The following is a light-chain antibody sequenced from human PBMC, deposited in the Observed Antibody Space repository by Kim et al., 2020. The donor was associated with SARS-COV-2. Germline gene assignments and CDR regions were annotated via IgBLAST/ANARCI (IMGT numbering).Light chain of an antibody. CDR2: DVS. V-gene: IGLV2-14*01. Sequence: QSVLTQPASVSGSPGQSITISCTGTSSDVGRYNYVSWYQQHPGKAPKLMIYDVSERPSGVSDRFSGSKSGNTASLTISGLQAEDEGDYYCSSYASSRSYVFGTGTKVTVL. CDR1: SSDVGRYNY. CDR3: SSYASSRSYV. J-gene: IGLJ1*01.